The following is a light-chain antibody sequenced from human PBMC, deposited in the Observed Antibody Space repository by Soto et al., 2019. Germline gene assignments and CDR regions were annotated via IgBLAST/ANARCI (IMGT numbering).Light chain of an antibody. CDR2: AAS. CDR3: QQLWTYPLT. CDR1: QDVSRS. V-gene: IGKV1-9*01. Sequence: DIQMTQSPSTLSGSVGDRVTITCRASQDVSRSVGWYQQKPGTAPKLLISAASTLNSGVPSRFSGSGSGTDFTLTISSLQPEDFATYYCQQLWTYPLTFGGGTKVDIK. J-gene: IGKJ4*01.